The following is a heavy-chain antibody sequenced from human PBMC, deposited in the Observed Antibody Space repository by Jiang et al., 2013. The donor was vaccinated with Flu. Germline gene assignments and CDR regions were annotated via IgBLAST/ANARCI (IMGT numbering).Heavy chain of an antibody. D-gene: IGHD3-16*01. V-gene: IGHV5-51*01. J-gene: IGHJ2*01. CDR3: ARIGGGAKWLNNWYFDL. CDR2: IYPGDSDI. CDR1: GYTFTTYW. Sequence: KKPGESLKISCQASGYTFTTYWIGWVRQMPGKGLEWMGIIYPGDSDIRYSPSFQSFQGQVTISVDKSISTAYLQWNTLKASDTAMYYCARIGGGAKWLNNWYFDLWGRGTLVTVPS.